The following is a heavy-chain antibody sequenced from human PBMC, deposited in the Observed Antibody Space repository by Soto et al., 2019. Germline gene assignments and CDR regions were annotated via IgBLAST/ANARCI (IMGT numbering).Heavy chain of an antibody. D-gene: IGHD6-19*01. CDR3: ATGGPTEVDGPYDAFDI. V-gene: IGHV1-69*13. Sequence: GASVKVSCTAGGGTFSSYALSWVRQAPGQGLEWMGGIITLFGPAHYAQKFQGRVTITADESTSTAYMELSSLRSEDTAVYYGATGGPTEVDGPYDAFDIWGQGTRVTVSS. CDR1: GGTFSSYA. J-gene: IGHJ3*02. CDR2: IITLFGPA.